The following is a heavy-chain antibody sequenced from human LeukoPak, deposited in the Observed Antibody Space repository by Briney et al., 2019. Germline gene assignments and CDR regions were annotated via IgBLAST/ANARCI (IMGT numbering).Heavy chain of an antibody. CDR1: GFTFSSCE. J-gene: IGHJ4*02. D-gene: IGHD3-10*01. CDR3: ARDGSGRVPEMSAPDY. Sequence: PGGSLRLSCAASGFTFSSCEMNWVRQAPGKGLEWVSYIRSSSSTIYYADSVKGRFTISRDNAKNSLYLQMNSLRAEDTAVYYCARDGSGRVPEMSAPDYWGQGTLVTVSS. V-gene: IGHV3-48*03. CDR2: IRSSSSTI.